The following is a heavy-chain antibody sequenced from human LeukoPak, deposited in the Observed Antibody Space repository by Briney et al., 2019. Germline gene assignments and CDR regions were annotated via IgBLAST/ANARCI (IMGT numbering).Heavy chain of an antibody. CDR2: ISTSGSTI. D-gene: IGHD3-16*01. Sequence: PGGSLRLSCAASGFTFRTSEMTWVRQAPGKGLEWVSHISTSGSTINYADSVKGRFTISRDNAKNSLYLQMNSLRAEDTAIYYCARGGSYFVHWGQGTLVTVSS. V-gene: IGHV3-48*03. CDR1: GFTFRTSE. J-gene: IGHJ4*02. CDR3: ARGGSYFVH.